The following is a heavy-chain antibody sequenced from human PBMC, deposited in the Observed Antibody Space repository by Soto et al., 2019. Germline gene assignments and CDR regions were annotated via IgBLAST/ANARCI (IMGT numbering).Heavy chain of an antibody. V-gene: IGHV4-39*01. CDR1: GDSIISSDSY. CDR3: ARHSLALRKNNWFDP. Sequence: PSETLSLTCTVSGDSIISSDSYWGWVRQPPGKGLEWIGSIFYLGSSYYNPSLKSRVTMSVDTSKNQFSLRLRSVTAADTALYFCARHSLALRKNNWFDPWGQGIMVTVSS. D-gene: IGHD3-3*02. J-gene: IGHJ5*02. CDR2: IFYLGSS.